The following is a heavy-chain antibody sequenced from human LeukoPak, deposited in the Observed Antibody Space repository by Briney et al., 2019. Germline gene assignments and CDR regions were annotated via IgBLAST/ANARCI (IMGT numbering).Heavy chain of an antibody. CDR1: GFIFSTYS. CDR3: ARSRPGTEAGQPNFDY. J-gene: IGHJ4*02. Sequence: GGSLRLSCAASGFIFSTYSMSWVRQAPGKGLEWVSYISSISSIIYYADSVKGRFTIYRDNARKSLYLQMNSLRADDTAVYYCARSRPGTEAGQPNFDYWGQGTLVTVSS. CDR2: ISSISSII. D-gene: IGHD6-13*01. V-gene: IGHV3-48*01.